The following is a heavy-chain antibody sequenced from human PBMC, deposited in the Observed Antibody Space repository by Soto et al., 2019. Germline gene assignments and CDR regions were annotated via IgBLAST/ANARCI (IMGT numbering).Heavy chain of an antibody. CDR1: GYTFTSYD. CDR3: ARNWGWANRLYNWNVRFDP. D-gene: IGHD1-20*01. V-gene: IGHV1-8*01. J-gene: IGHJ5*02. CDR2: VNPNSGNT. Sequence: GASVKVSCKASGYTFTSYDINWVRQATGQGLEWMGWVNPNSGNTGYAQKFQGRVTMTRNTSISTAYMELSSLRSEDTAVYYCARNWGWANRLYNWNVRFDPWGQGTLVTVSS.